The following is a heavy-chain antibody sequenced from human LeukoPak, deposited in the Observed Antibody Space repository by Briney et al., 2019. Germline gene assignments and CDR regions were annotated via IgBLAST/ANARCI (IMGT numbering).Heavy chain of an antibody. Sequence: GGSLRLSCAASGFTFSSYEMNWVRQAPGKGLEGGAYISSSGSTIYYADSVKGRFTISRDNAKNSLYLQMNSLRGEDTAVYYCAELGITMIGGVWGKGTTVTISS. CDR1: GFTFSSYE. CDR3: AELGITMIGGV. CDR2: ISSSGSTI. J-gene: IGHJ6*04. D-gene: IGHD3-10*02. V-gene: IGHV3-48*03.